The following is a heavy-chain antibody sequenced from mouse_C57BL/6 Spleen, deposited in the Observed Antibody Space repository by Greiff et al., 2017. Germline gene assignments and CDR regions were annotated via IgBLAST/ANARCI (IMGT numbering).Heavy chain of an antibody. CDR3: ASGGDNGGYYDY. Sequence: QVQLQQPGAELVRPGSSVKLSCKASGYTFTSYWMHWVKQRPIQGLEWIGNIDPSDSETHYNQKFKDKATLTVDKSSSTAYMQLSSLTSEDSAVYYCASGGDNGGYYDYWGQGTTLTVSS. D-gene: IGHD1-3*01. J-gene: IGHJ2*01. CDR2: IDPSDSET. V-gene: IGHV1-52*01. CDR1: GYTFTSYW.